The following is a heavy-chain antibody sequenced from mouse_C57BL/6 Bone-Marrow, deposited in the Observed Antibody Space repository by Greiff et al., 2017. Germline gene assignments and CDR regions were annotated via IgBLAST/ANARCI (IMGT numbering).Heavy chain of an antibody. V-gene: IGHV1-82*01. CDR1: GYAFSSSW. CDR2: IYPGDGDT. Sequence: QVQLKESGPELVKPGASVKISCKASGYAFSSSWMNWVKQRPGKGLEWIGRIYPGDGDTNYNGKFKGKATLTADKSSSTAYMQLSSLTSEDSAVYFCAREELYYYGSSGYFDYWGQGTTLTVSP. J-gene: IGHJ2*01. D-gene: IGHD1-1*01. CDR3: AREELYYYGSSGYFDY.